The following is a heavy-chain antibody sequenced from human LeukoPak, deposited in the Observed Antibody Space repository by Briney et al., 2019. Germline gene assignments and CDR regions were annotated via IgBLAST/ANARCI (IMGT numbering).Heavy chain of an antibody. CDR3: ARPGRAAAGVWPFDY. Sequence: SETLSLTCAVYGGSFSGYYWSWIRQPPGKGLEWIGEINQSGSTNYNPSLKSRVTISVDTSKNQFSLKLSSATAADTAVYYCARPGRAAAGVWPFDYWGQGTLVTVSS. J-gene: IGHJ4*02. V-gene: IGHV4-34*01. CDR2: INQSGST. CDR1: GGSFSGYY. D-gene: IGHD6-25*01.